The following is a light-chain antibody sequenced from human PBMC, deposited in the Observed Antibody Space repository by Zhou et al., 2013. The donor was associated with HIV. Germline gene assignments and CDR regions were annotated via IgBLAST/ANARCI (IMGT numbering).Light chain of an antibody. V-gene: IGKV1-33*01. CDR2: DAS. Sequence: DIQMTQSPSSLSASVGDRVTITCQASQDISNHLTWYQQKPGTAPKFLIYDASNLETGVPSRFSGSGSGTDFTFTISSLQPEDIGTYYCQHYEAVPLTFGGGTKLEIK. CDR1: QDISNH. J-gene: IGKJ4*01. CDR3: QHYEAVPLT.